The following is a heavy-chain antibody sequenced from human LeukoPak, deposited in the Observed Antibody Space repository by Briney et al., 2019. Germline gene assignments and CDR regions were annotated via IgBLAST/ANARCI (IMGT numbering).Heavy chain of an antibody. Sequence: SETLSLTCTVSGGSISSYYWSWIRQPPGKGLEWIGYIYYSGSTNYNPSLKSRVTISVDTSKNQFSLKLSSVTAADTAVYYCARAAGVWSGYYGMDVWGQGTTVTVSS. CDR3: ARAAGVWSGYYGMDV. CDR2: IYYSGST. D-gene: IGHD3-3*01. V-gene: IGHV4-59*01. CDR1: GGSISSYY. J-gene: IGHJ6*02.